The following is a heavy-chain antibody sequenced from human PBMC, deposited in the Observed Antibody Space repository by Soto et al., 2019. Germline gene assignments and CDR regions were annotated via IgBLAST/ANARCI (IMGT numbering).Heavy chain of an antibody. CDR2: ISYDGSNK. CDR3: ARDQEDIVLVPAAMLYYYYGMDV. J-gene: IGHJ6*02. CDR1: GFTFSSYT. D-gene: IGHD2-2*01. V-gene: IGHV3-30-3*01. Sequence: PGGSLRLSCAASGFTFSSYTMHWVRQAPGKGLEWVAVISYDGSNKYYADSVKGRFTISRDNSKNTLYLQMNSLRAEDTAVYYCARDQEDIVLVPAAMLYYYYGMDVWGQGTTVTVSS.